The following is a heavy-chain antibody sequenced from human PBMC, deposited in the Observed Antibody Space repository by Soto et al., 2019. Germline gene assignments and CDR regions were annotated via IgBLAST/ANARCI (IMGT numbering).Heavy chain of an antibody. CDR2: IHYSGTT. CDR1: GVSIDSSRYY. CDR3: ARPYESGGFYYGFDY. D-gene: IGHD3-22*01. V-gene: IGHV4-39*01. J-gene: IGHJ4*02. Sequence: QLQVQESGPGLVKPSETLSLTCTVSGVSIDSSRYYWGWIRQPQGKGLEWIGNIHYSGTTYYNPSLKSRVSISVTTSKNQFSLRLNSVTAADTAVYYCARPYESGGFYYGFDYWGQGTPVTVSS.